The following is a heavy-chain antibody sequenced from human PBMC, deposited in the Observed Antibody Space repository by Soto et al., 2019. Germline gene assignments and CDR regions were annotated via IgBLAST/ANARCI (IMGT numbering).Heavy chain of an antibody. D-gene: IGHD3-3*01. Sequence: SETLSLTCTVSGGSISSSSYYWGWIRQPPGKGLEWIGSIYYSGSTYYNPSLKSRVTISVDTSKNQFSLKLSSVTAADTAVYYCARHGVTIFGVVILVGAFDIWGQGTMVT. CDR1: GGSISSSSYY. J-gene: IGHJ3*02. CDR3: ARHGVTIFGVVILVGAFDI. V-gene: IGHV4-39*01. CDR2: IYYSGST.